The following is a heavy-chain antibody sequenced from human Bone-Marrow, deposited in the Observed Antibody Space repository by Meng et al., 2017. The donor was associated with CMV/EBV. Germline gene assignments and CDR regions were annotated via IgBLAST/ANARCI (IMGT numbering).Heavy chain of an antibody. J-gene: IGHJ3*02. D-gene: IGHD3-3*01. CDR3: ARGNVLRFFSPAPDAFDI. CDR1: GGSVSSGSYY. Sequence: SETLSLTCTVSGGSVSSGSYYWSWIRQPPGKGLEWIGYIYYSGSTNYNPSLKSRVTISVDTSKNQFSLKLSSVTAADTAVYYCARGNVLRFFSPAPDAFDIWGQGTMVTVSS. CDR2: IYYSGST. V-gene: IGHV4-61*01.